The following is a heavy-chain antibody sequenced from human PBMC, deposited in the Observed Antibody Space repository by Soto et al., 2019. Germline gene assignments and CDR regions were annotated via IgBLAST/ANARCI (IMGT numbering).Heavy chain of an antibody. Sequence: KPSETLSLTCTVSGGSISSYYWSWIRQPPGKGLEWIGYIYYSGSTNYNPSLKSRVTISVDTSKNQFSLKLSSVTAADTAVYYCARGMGYDSSGYYYGYWGQRTLVTVSS. V-gene: IGHV4-59*01. CDR3: ARGMGYDSSGYYYGY. J-gene: IGHJ4*02. CDR2: IYYSGST. D-gene: IGHD3-22*01. CDR1: GGSISSYY.